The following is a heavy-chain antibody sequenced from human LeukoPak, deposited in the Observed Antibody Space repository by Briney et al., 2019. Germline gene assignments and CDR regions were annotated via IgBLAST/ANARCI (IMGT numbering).Heavy chain of an antibody. CDR1: GYTFTGYY. D-gene: IGHD5-24*01. J-gene: IGHJ4*02. V-gene: IGHV1-2*02. Sequence: ASVKVSCKASGYTFTGYYMHWVRQAPGQGLEWMGWINPNSGGTNYAQKFQGRVTMTRDTSISTAYMELSRLRSDDTAVYYCATMATITSFFDYWGQGTLVTVSP. CDR3: ATMATITSFFDY. CDR2: INPNSGGT.